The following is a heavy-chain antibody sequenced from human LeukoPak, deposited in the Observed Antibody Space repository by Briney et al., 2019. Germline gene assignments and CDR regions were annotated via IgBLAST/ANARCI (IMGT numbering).Heavy chain of an antibody. CDR1: GYSFTSYW. V-gene: IGHV5-51*01. D-gene: IGHD3-22*01. CDR3: ARQVSTAYYDSTGLPYDAFDI. CDR2: IYPGDSDT. Sequence: GESLKISCKGSGYSFTSYWIGWVRQMPGKGLEWMGIIYPGDSDTRYSPSFQGQVTISADKSISTAYLQWSSLKASDTAMYYCARQVSTAYYDSTGLPYDAFDIWGQGTMVTVSS. J-gene: IGHJ3*02.